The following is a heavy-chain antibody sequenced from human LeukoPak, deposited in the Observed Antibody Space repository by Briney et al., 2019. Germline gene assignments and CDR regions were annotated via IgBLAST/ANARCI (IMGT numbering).Heavy chain of an antibody. CDR1: GGSISSSSYY. J-gene: IGHJ4*02. D-gene: IGHD6-13*01. CDR2: IYYSGST. Sequence: SETLPLTCTVSGGSISSSSYYWGWIRQPPGKGLEWIGSIYYSGSTYYNPSLKSRVTISVDTSKNQFSLKLSSVTAADTAVYYCARHALSWYSYYFDYWGQGTLVTVSS. V-gene: IGHV4-39*01. CDR3: ARHALSWYSYYFDY.